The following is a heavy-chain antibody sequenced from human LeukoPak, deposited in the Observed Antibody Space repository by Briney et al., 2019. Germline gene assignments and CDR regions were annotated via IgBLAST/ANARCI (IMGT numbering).Heavy chain of an antibody. D-gene: IGHD3-10*01. V-gene: IGHV3-23*01. Sequence: GGSLRLSRAASGFTFSSYAMSWVRQAPGKGLEWVSAISGSGGSTYYADSVKGRFTISRDNSKNTLYLQMNSLRAEDTAVYYCAKDRYGSGARKTNWFDPWGQGTLVTVSS. CDR2: ISGSGGST. J-gene: IGHJ5*02. CDR1: GFTFSSYA. CDR3: AKDRYGSGARKTNWFDP.